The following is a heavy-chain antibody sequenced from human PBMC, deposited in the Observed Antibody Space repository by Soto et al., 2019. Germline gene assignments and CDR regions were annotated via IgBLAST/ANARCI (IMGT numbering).Heavy chain of an antibody. Sequence: SETLSLTCAVYGGSFSGYYWSWIRQPPGKGLEWIGEINHSGSTNYNPSLKSRVTISVDTSKNQFSLKLSSVTAADTAVYYCAKKARHCSGGSCYPWYYYYMDVWGKGTTVTVSS. J-gene: IGHJ6*03. CDR1: GGSFSGYY. CDR3: AKKARHCSGGSCYPWYYYYMDV. V-gene: IGHV4-34*01. D-gene: IGHD2-15*01. CDR2: INHSGST.